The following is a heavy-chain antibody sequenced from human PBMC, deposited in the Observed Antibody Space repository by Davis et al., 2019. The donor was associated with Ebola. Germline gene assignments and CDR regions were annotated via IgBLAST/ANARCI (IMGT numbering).Heavy chain of an antibody. D-gene: IGHD2-21*01. V-gene: IGHV3-73*01. CDR3: TRPIPLGYYYGMDV. CDR2: IRSKANSYAT. J-gene: IGHJ6*02. CDR1: GFTFSSYA. Sequence: GESLKISCAASGFTFSSYAMHWVRQASGKGLEWVGRIRSKANSYATAYAASVKGRFTISRDDSKNTAYLQMNSLKTEDTAVYYCTRPIPLGYYYGMDVWGQGTTVTVSS.